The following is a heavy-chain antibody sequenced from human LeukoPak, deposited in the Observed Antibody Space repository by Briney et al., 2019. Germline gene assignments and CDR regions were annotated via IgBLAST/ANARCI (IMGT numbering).Heavy chain of an antibody. CDR3: TTDWRSLSVRVVMTAPPGY. CDR2: IKSKTDGGTT. D-gene: IGHD2-21*02. Sequence: KTGGSLRLSCAASGFTFSNAWMSWVRQAPGKGLEWVGRIKSKTDGGTTDYAAPVKGRFTISRDDSKNTLYLQMNSLKTEDTAVYYCTTDWRSLSVRVVMTAPPGYWGQGTLVTVSS. J-gene: IGHJ4*02. V-gene: IGHV3-15*01. CDR1: GFTFSNAW.